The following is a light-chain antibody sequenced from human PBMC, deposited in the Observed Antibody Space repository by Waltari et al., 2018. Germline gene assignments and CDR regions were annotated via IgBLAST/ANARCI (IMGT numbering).Light chain of an antibody. CDR1: QSVSDK. V-gene: IGKV3-15*01. J-gene: IGKJ3*01. CDR2: GAS. CDR3: QQYNVWPRT. Sequence: EIVMTQSPATLSVSPGKRATLSCRASQSVSDKLAWYQQKPGQAPRLLIYGASKRASGIPDRFSGSGSVTEFTLTISSLQSEDFALYYCQQYNVWPRTFGPGTKVDIK.